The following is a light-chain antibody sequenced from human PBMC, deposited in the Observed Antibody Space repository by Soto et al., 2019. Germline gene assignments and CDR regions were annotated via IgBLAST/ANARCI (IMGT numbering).Light chain of an antibody. J-gene: IGLJ1*01. CDR2: EGS. V-gene: IGLV2-23*01. CDR3: CSYAGFSTLYV. Sequence: QSALTQPASVSGSPGQSITISCTGTSSDVGSYHLVSWYQQHPGKAPKLMIYEGSKRPSGVSNRFSGSKSGNTASLTISGLQDEDEADYYCCSYAGFSTLYVFGTGTKVTVL. CDR1: SSDVGSYHL.